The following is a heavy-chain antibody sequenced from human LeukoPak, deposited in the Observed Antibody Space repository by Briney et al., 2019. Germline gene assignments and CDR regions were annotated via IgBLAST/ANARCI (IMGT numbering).Heavy chain of an antibody. V-gene: IGHV3-66*01. D-gene: IGHD4-17*01. Sequence: GGSLRLSCVASGFTFSSYWMNWVRQAPGKGLEWVSVIYSGGMTYYADSVRGRFTISRDDSRSMVSLQMHTLRVEDTAVYYCARVSHDYGDSYFDYWGQGTLVTVSS. CDR3: ARVSHDYGDSYFDY. CDR2: IYSGGMT. J-gene: IGHJ4*02. CDR1: GFTFSSYW.